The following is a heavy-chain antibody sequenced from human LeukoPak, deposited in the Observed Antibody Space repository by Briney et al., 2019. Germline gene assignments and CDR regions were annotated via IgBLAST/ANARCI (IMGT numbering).Heavy chain of an antibody. CDR3: ARGGSGSSYFFTL. CDR1: GGSISSGGSS. CDR2: IYHSGST. V-gene: IGHV4-30-4*07. D-gene: IGHD1-26*01. J-gene: IGHJ4*02. Sequence: SETLSLTCAVSGGSISSGGSSWSWIRQPPGKGLEWIGYIYHSGSTYYNPSLKSRVTISLDTSKNQFSLKLTSVTAADTAVYYCARGGSGSSYFFTLWGQGTLVTISS.